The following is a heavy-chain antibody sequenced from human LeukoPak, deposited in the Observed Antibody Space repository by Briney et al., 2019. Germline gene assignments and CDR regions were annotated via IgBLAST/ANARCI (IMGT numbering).Heavy chain of an antibody. CDR1: GFTFEDCG. CDR3: ARWGEVVPAAISMARNYYYMDV. Sequence: GGSLRLSCAASGFTFEDCGMSWVRQGPGKGLEWVSAIDRNGDSTGYADSVKGRFTISRDNAKNSLYLQMNSLRPEDTAVYYCARWGEVVPAAISMARNYYYMDVWGKGTTVTVSS. V-gene: IGHV3-20*04. J-gene: IGHJ6*03. D-gene: IGHD2-2*02. CDR2: IDRNGDST.